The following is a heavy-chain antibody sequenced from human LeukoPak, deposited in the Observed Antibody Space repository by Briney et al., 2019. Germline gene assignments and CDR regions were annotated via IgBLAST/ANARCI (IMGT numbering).Heavy chain of an antibody. Sequence: PGGSLRLSCAASGFTFSSYAMSWVRQAPGKGLEWVSGISGSGDNTYYADSVKGRLTISRDNSKNTLYVQVNSLGTEDTAAYYCAKGSYYDSSGPFYFDYWGQGTLVTVSS. CDR1: GFTFSSYA. V-gene: IGHV3-23*01. CDR3: AKGSYYDSSGPFYFDY. J-gene: IGHJ4*02. CDR2: ISGSGDNT. D-gene: IGHD3-22*01.